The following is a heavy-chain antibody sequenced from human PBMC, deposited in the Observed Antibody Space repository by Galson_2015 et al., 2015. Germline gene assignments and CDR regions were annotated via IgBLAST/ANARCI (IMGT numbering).Heavy chain of an antibody. CDR3: AIRCGSSSCYAFGMDV. J-gene: IGHJ6*02. CDR1: GFTFSNYW. V-gene: IGHV3-74*01. Sequence: SLRLSCAASGFTFSNYWMHWVRQAPRKGLVWVSRINSDGSSTNYADSVKGRSTISRDNAKNTLYLQMNSLRAEDTAVYYCAIRCGSSSCYAFGMDVWGQGTTVTVSS. D-gene: IGHD2-2*01. CDR2: INSDGSST.